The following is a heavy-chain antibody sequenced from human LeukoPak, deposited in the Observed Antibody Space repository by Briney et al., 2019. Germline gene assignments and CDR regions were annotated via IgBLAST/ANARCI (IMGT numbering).Heavy chain of an antibody. CDR2: IGTAGDT. CDR3: ARVAKERVGGVYYFDY. J-gene: IGHJ4*02. CDR1: GFIFSDYD. D-gene: IGHD1-1*01. Sequence: LSGGSLRLSCAASGFIFSDYDMHWVRQATGKGLEWVSAIGTAGDTYYTGSVKGRFTISRENAKNSLYLQMNSLRAGDTAVYYCARVAKERVGGVYYFDYWGQGTLVTVSS. V-gene: IGHV3-13*01.